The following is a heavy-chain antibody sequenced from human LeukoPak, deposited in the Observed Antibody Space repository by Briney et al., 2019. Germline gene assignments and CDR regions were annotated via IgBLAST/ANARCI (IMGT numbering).Heavy chain of an antibody. J-gene: IGHJ4*02. CDR2: ISSSSSYI. V-gene: IGHV3-21*01. CDR3: ARDQRDSLESFDY. CDR1: GFTFSSYS. D-gene: IGHD1-1*01. Sequence: GGSLRLSCAASGFTFSSYSMNWVRQAPGKGLEWVSSISSSSSYINYADSVKGRFTISRDNAKNSLYLQMNSLRAEDTAVYYCARDQRDSLESFDYWGQGTLVTVSS.